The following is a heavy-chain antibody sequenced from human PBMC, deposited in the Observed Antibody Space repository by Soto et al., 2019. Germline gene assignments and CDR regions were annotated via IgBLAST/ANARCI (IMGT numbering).Heavy chain of an antibody. J-gene: IGHJ6*02. D-gene: IGHD3-10*01. V-gene: IGHV4-34*01. CDR2: INHSGST. CDR1: GGSFSGYY. Sequence: SETLSLTCAVYGGSFSGYYWSWIRQPPGKGLEWIGEINHSGSTNYNPSLKSRVTISVDTSKNQFSLKLSSVTAADTAVYYCARVLARGGFAYYYYYGMDVWGQGTTVTVSS. CDR3: ARVLARGGFAYYYYYGMDV.